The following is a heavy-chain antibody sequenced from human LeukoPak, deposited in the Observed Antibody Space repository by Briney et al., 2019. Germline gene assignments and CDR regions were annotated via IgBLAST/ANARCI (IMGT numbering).Heavy chain of an antibody. CDR2: IIPIFGTT. CDR1: GGTFSTYA. V-gene: IGHV1-69*06. J-gene: IGHJ3*02. Sequence: SVKVSCKASGGTFSTYAISWVRQAPGQGLEWMGGIIPIFGTTNHAQKFQDRVTLSADKSTSTAYMELSSLRSEDTAVYYCARGEDGYNSFFFGAFDIWGQGTMVTVSS. D-gene: IGHD5-24*01. CDR3: ARGEDGYNSFFFGAFDI.